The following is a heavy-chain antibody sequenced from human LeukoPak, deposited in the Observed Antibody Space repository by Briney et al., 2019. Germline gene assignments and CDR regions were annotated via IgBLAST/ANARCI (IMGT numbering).Heavy chain of an antibody. V-gene: IGHV1-2*02. J-gene: IGHJ4*02. CDR1: GYTFTGYY. CDR2: INPNSGGT. Sequence: ASVKVSCKASGYTFTGYYMHWVRQAPGQGLEWMGWINPNSGGTNYAQKFQGRVTMTRDTSISTAYMELSRLRSDDTAVYYCARDREEWHSSSVGSFDYWGQGTLVTVSS. CDR3: ARDREEWHSSSVGSFDY. D-gene: IGHD6-6*01.